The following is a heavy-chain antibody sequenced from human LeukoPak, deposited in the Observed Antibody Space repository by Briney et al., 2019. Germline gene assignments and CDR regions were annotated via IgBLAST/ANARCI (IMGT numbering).Heavy chain of an antibody. J-gene: IGHJ4*02. V-gene: IGHV3-11*01. D-gene: IGHD3-10*01. CDR2: ISSSGSTI. CDR3: ARADYGSGSYPLDY. Sequence: NAGGSLRLSCAASGFTFSDYYMSWIRQAPGKGLEWVSYISSSGSTIYYADSVKGRFTISRDNAKNSLYLQMNSLRAEDTAVYYCARADYGSGSYPLDYWGQGTLVTVSS. CDR1: GFTFSDYY.